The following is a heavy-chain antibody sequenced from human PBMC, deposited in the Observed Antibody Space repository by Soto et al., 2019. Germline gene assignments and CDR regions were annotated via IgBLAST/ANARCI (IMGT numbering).Heavy chain of an antibody. Sequence: ASVKVSCKASGYTFTSYGISWVRQAPGQGLEWMGWISAYNGNTNYAQKLQGRVTMTTDTSTSTAYMELRSLRSDDTAVYYCARDGKTLRDYYYGMDVWGQGTTVTVSS. D-gene: IGHD2-15*01. CDR1: GYTFTSYG. J-gene: IGHJ6*02. V-gene: IGHV1-18*04. CDR3: ARDGKTLRDYYYGMDV. CDR2: ISAYNGNT.